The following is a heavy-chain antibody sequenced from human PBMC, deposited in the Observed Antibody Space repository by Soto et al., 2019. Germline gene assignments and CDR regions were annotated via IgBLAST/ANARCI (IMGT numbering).Heavy chain of an antibody. D-gene: IGHD2-2*01. CDR3: ARIVFSPQPYYYYGMDV. CDR2: IFSNDEK. CDR1: GFSLSNARMG. V-gene: IGHV2-26*01. J-gene: IGHJ6*02. Sequence: QVTLKESGPVLVKPTETLTLTCTVSGFSLSNARMGVSWIRQPPGKALEWLAHIFSNDEKSYSTSLKSRLTISKDTSKSQVVLTMTNMDPVDTATYYCARIVFSPQPYYYYGMDVWGQGTTVTVSS.